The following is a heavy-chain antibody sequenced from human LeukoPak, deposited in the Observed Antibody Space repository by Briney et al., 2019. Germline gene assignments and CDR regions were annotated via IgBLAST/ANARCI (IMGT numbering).Heavy chain of an antibody. CDR1: GFTFSSYG. Sequence: GRSLRLSCAASGFTFSSYGMHWVRQAPGKGLEWVAVISYDGSNKYYADSVKGRFTISRGNSKNTLYLQMNSLRAEDTAVYYCAKERGLGCASCYSNWFDPWGQGTLVTVSS. CDR3: AKERGLGCASCYSNWFDP. CDR2: ISYDGSNK. V-gene: IGHV3-30*18. J-gene: IGHJ5*02. D-gene: IGHD2-2*01.